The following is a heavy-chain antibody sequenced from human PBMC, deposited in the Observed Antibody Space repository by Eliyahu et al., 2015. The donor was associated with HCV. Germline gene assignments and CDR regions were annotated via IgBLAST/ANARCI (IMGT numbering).Heavy chain of an antibody. J-gene: IGHJ3*02. D-gene: IGHD3-10*01. CDR2: ISSSGSST. V-gene: IGHV3-48*03. CDR3: ARIRLGSVSNDAFDI. Sequence: VQLVESGGGLVQPGGSLRLSCAASGXPFXNYEMNWVRQAPGKGLGWVSSISSSGSSTFYADSVKGRFTISRDSAKNSLYLQMNSLRAEDTAVYYCARIRLGSVSNDAFDIWGQGTMVTVSS. CDR1: GXPFXNYE.